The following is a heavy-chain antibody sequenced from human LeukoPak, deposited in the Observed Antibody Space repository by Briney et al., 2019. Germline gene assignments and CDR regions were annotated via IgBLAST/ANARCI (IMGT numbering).Heavy chain of an antibody. D-gene: IGHD4-17*01. CDR3: ARDPGYGDYEEQYV. CDR1: GFTFSSYW. Sequence: GGSLRLSCAASGFTFSSYWMSWVRQAPGKGLEWVANIKQDGSEKYYVDSVKGRFTISRDNAKNSLYLQMNSLRAEDTAVYYCARDPGYGDYEEQYVWGKGTTVTVSS. J-gene: IGHJ6*04. CDR2: IKQDGSEK. V-gene: IGHV3-7*01.